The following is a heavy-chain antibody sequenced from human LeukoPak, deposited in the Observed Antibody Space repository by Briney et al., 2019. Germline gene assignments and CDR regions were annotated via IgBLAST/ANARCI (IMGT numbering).Heavy chain of an antibody. CDR1: GYTFTNYG. CDR2: ISGYNGNT. Sequence: ASVKVSCNASGYTFTNYGISWVRQAPGQGLEWMGWISGYNGNTNYAQKVQGRVTMTADASTSTTYMELRSLRSDDTAVYYCARHRGSVGYDILTGYYIGEYYFDYWGQGTLVTVSS. J-gene: IGHJ4*02. V-gene: IGHV1-18*01. D-gene: IGHD3-9*01. CDR3: ARHRGSVGYDILTGYYIGEYYFDY.